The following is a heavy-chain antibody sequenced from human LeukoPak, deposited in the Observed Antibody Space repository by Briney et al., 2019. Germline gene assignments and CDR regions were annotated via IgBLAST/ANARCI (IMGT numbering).Heavy chain of an antibody. J-gene: IGHJ5*02. V-gene: IGHV4-59*12. D-gene: IGHD6-13*01. Sequence: SETLSLTCTVSSGSISSYYWSWIRQPPGKGLKWIGYIYYSGSTNYNPSLKSRVTISVDTSKNQFSLKLSSVTAADTAVYYCARGGIAAAGTSRAKRRWFDPWGQGTLVTVSS. CDR3: ARGGIAAAGTSRAKRRWFDP. CDR1: SGSISSYY. CDR2: IYYSGST.